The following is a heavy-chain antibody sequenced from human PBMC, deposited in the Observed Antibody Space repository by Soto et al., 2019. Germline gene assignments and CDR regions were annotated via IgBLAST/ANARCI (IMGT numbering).Heavy chain of an antibody. CDR3: AREVTVGALLYDAFDI. CDR1: GFTFSSYA. D-gene: IGHD1-26*01. CDR2: ISYDGSNK. Sequence: GGSLRLSCAASGFTFSSYAMHWVRQAPGKGLEWVAVISYDGSNKYYADSVKGRFTISRDNSKNTLYLQMNSLRAEDTAVYYCAREVTVGALLYDAFDIWGQGTMVTVSS. J-gene: IGHJ3*02. V-gene: IGHV3-30-3*01.